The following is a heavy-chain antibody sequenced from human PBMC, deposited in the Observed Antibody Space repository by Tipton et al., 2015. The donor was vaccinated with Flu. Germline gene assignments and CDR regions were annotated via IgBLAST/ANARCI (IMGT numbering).Heavy chain of an antibody. V-gene: IGHV4-38-2*01. CDR3: ARRYCSGGSCVTGWFDP. J-gene: IGHJ5*02. D-gene: IGHD2-15*01. CDR2: IYHSGST. CDR1: GYSISSGYY. Sequence: TLSLTCVVSGYSISSGYYWGWIRQPPGKGLEWIGSIYHSGSTYYNPSLKSRVTISVDTSKNQFSLKLSSVTAADTAVYYCARRYCSGGSCVTGWFDPWGQGTLVTVSP.